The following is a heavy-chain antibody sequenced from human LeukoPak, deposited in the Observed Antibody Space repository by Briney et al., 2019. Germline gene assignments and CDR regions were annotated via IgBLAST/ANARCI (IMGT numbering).Heavy chain of an antibody. V-gene: IGHV3-74*01. CDR2: INGDGGAI. Sequence: QAGGSLRLSCVASGFSFSTAWMHWARHTPGKGLVWVSHINGDGGAINYADDVKGRFTISRDNAKNTLYLQMNSLRAEDTAVYYCARRPYQVLSSYNYYAMDVWGQGTTVTVSS. J-gene: IGHJ6*02. CDR3: ARRPYQVLSSYNYYAMDV. CDR1: GFSFSTAW. D-gene: IGHD2-2*01.